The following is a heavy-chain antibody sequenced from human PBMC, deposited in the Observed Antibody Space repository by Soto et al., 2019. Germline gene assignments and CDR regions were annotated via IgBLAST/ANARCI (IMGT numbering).Heavy chain of an antibody. CDR2: ITYEGSNT. D-gene: IGHD1-1*01. J-gene: IGHJ6*02. V-gene: IGHV3-30*18. CDR3: AKARGANNWANYYGLDV. CDR1: GFMFPNFG. Sequence: QVQLVESGGGVVQPGRSLRLSCAASGFMFPNFGMHWVRQAPGKGLEWLALITYEGSNTHYADAVKGRLTISRDNGKNTVSLQMDNLRTEDAAIYYCAKARGANNWANYYGLDVWGQGTTVTVS.